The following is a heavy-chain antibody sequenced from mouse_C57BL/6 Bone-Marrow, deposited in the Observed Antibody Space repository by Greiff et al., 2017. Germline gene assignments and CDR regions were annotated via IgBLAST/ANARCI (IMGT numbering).Heavy chain of an antibody. Sequence: EVQLVESGGGLVKPGGSLKLSCAASGFTFSSYTMSWVRQTPEKRLEWVATISGGGGNTYYPDSVKGRFTISRDNAKNTLYLQMSSLRSEDTALYYCASLYYYGSSDPPWFAYWGQGTLVTVSA. CDR3: ASLYYYGSSDPPWFAY. CDR2: ISGGGGNT. CDR1: GFTFSSYT. J-gene: IGHJ3*01. V-gene: IGHV5-9*01. D-gene: IGHD1-1*01.